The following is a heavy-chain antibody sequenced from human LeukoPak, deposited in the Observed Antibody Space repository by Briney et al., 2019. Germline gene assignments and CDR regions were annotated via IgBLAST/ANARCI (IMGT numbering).Heavy chain of an antibody. CDR1: GGSIGSSSYY. D-gene: IGHD6-13*01. J-gene: IGHJ5*02. V-gene: IGHV4-39*01. Sequence: SETLSLTCTVSGGSIGSSSYYWGWIRQPPGKGLEWIGSIYYSGSTYYNPSLKSRVTISVDTSKNQFSLKLSSVTAADTAVYYCARQRAAAGTNWFDPWGEGTLVTVSS. CDR3: ARQRAAAGTNWFDP. CDR2: IYYSGST.